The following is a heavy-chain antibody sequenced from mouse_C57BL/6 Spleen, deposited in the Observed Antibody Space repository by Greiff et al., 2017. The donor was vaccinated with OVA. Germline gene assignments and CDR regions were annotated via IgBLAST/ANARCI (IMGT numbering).Heavy chain of an antibody. CDR1: GFTFSSYA. V-gene: IGHV5-9-1*02. J-gene: IGHJ2*01. Sequence: EVQGVESGEGLVKPGGSLKLSCAASGFTFSSYAMSWVRQTPEKRLEWVAYISSGGDYIYYADTVKGRFTISRDNARNTLYLQMSSLKSEDTAMYYCTRGGNGYYFDYWGQGTTLTVSS. D-gene: IGHD2-1*01. CDR3: TRGGNGYYFDY. CDR2: ISSGGDYI.